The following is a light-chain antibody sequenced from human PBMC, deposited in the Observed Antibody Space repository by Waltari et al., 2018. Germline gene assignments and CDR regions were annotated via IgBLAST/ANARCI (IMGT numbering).Light chain of an antibody. V-gene: IGKV3-20*01. CDR2: DAS. CDR1: QSITSNY. J-gene: IGKJ2*01. CDR3: QQFGRSLYT. Sequence: EIVLTQSPGTLSLSPGERATLSCRASQSITSNYLAWYQQRPGQAPRLLIYDASTRATGIPGRFSGSGSGTDFTLTISRLEPEDFAVYYCQQFGRSLYTFGQGTTLEIK.